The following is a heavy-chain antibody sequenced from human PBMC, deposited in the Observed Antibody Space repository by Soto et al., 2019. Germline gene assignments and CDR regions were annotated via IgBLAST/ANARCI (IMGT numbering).Heavy chain of an antibody. V-gene: IGHV4-34*11. J-gene: IGHJ3*01. CDR1: GWSFSGYY. D-gene: IGHD6-25*01. CDR2: IFNSENT. CDR3: AGEPKGGPAAGAFDL. Sequence: SETLSLTCAVYGWSFSGYYWTWIRQPPGTGLEWIGFIFNSENTYYNPSLKSRITLSIDTSKNQFSLHLNSVTAADTAVYSCAGEPKGGPAAGAFDLWGQGTMVTVSS.